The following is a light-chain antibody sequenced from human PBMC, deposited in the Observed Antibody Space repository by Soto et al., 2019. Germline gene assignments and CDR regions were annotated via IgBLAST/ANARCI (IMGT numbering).Light chain of an antibody. V-gene: IGKV1-12*01. J-gene: IGKJ5*01. Sequence: DIQMTQSPSSVSASVGDRVTITCRASQDVGSWVAWYQQKPGAAPRLLIYGASTLESGVPSRFGGSGYGTDFTLSISSLEPEDFATHYCQQAGAFPTFGQGTRL. CDR1: QDVGSW. CDR2: GAS. CDR3: QQAGAFPT.